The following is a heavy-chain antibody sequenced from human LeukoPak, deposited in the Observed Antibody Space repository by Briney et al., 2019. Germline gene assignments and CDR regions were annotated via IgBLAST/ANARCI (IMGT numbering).Heavy chain of an antibody. CDR1: GYSISNGYY. V-gene: IGHV4-4*07. D-gene: IGHD3-3*01. CDR2: IHTSGST. CDR3: ARIYDFWSAYQYYFDS. J-gene: IGHJ4*02. Sequence: SETLSLTCTVSGYSISNGYYWGWIRQPAGKGLEWIGRIHTSGSTNYNPSLKSRVTMSVDTSKNQFSLRLSSATAADTAVYYCARIYDFWSAYQYYFDSWGQGTLVTVSS.